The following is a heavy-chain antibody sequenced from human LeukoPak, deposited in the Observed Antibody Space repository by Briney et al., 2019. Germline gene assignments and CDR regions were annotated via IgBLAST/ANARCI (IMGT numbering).Heavy chain of an antibody. CDR3: ARRARYYDILEWFDP. CDR1: GGSFSDYY. V-gene: IGHV4-34*01. CDR2: INHSGST. Sequence: SETLSLTCAVYGGSFSDYYWSWIRQPPGKGLEWIGEINHSGSTNYNPSLKSRVTISVDTSKNQFSLKLDSVTAADTAVYYCARRARYYDILEWFDPWGQGTLVTVSS. J-gene: IGHJ5*02. D-gene: IGHD3-9*01.